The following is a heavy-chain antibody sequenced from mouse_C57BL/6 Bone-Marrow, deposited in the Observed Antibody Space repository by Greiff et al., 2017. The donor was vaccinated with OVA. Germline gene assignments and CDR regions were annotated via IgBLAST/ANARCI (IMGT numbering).Heavy chain of an antibody. D-gene: IGHD1-1*01. J-gene: IGHJ1*03. V-gene: IGHV7-1*01. Sequence: EVMLVESGGGLVQSGRSLRLSCATSGFTFSDFYMEWVRQAPGKGLEWIAASRNKANDYTTEYSASVKGRFIVSRDTSQSILYLQMNALRAEDTAIYYCARDAHYYGSSINWYFDVWGTGTTVTVSS. CDR1: GFTFSDFY. CDR2: SRNKANDYTT. CDR3: ARDAHYYGSSINWYFDV.